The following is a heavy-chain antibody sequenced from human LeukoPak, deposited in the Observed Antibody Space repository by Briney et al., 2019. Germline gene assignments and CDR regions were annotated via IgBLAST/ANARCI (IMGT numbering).Heavy chain of an antibody. D-gene: IGHD5-18*01. CDR2: IYSGGST. J-gene: IGHJ6*02. V-gene: IGHV3-53*01. Sequence: GGSLRLSCAASGFTVSSNYMSWVRQAPGKGLEWVSVIYSGGSTYYADSVKGRFTISRDNSKNTLYLQMNSLRAEDTAVYYCARDGVRVAGTDTAMATEYYYYGMDVWGRGTTVTVSS. CDR3: ARDGVRVAGTDTAMATEYYYYGMDV. CDR1: GFTVSSNY.